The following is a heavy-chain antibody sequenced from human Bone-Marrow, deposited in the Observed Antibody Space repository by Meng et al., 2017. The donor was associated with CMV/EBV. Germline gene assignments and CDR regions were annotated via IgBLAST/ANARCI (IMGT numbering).Heavy chain of an antibody. Sequence: GGSLRLSCAASGFTFSSYSMNWVRQAPGKGLEWVSYISSSGSTIYYADSVKGRFTISRDNAKNSLYLQMDSLRAEDTAVYYCAREMIQWVDYWGQGTLVTVSS. CDR3: AREMIQWVDY. V-gene: IGHV3-48*04. CDR2: ISSSGSTI. J-gene: IGHJ4*02. D-gene: IGHD5-12*01. CDR1: GFTFSSYS.